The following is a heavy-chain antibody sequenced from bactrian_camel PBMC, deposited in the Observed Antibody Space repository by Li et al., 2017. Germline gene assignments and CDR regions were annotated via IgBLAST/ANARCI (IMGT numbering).Heavy chain of an antibody. Sequence: VQLVESGGGSVQAGGSLRLSCVGSGYTYNNYFMGWFREAPGKEREGVATIDSDGTTVYAESVKGRFTISKDSAKLTLYLQMNELKPEDNAVYYCAAAPGWGHGLRLDKYQYWGQGTQVTVS. CDR1: GYTYNNYF. CDR3: AAAPGWGHGLRLDKYQY. V-gene: IGHV3S55*01. J-gene: IGHJ4*01. D-gene: IGHD5*01. CDR2: IDSDGTT.